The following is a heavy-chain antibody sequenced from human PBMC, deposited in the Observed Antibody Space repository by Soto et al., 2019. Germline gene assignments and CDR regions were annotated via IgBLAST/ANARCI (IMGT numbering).Heavy chain of an antibody. CDR1: GGSISSGGYY. V-gene: IGHV4-31*03. CDR2: IYYSGST. Sequence: QVQLQESGPGLVKPSQTLSLTCTVSGGSISSGGYYWSWIRQHPGKGLEWIGYIYYSGSTYYNPSLNSRDTISVDTSKNQFSLKLSSVTAADTAVYYCARSTVVPQYYFDYWGQGTLVTVSS. J-gene: IGHJ4*02. CDR3: ARSTVVPQYYFDY. D-gene: IGHD4-17*01.